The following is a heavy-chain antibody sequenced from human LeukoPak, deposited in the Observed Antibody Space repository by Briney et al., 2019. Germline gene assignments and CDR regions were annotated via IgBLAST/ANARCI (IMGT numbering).Heavy chain of an antibody. D-gene: IGHD6-19*01. V-gene: IGHV4-39*07. CDR2: IYYSGST. J-gene: IGHJ4*02. Sequence: SETLSLTCTVSGGSISSSSYYWGWIRQPPGKGLEWIGSIYYSGSTYYNPSLKSRVTISVDTSKNQFSPKLSSVTAADTAVYYCAIAVAGKGGFDYWGQGTLVTVSS. CDR1: GGSISSSSYY. CDR3: AIAVAGKGGFDY.